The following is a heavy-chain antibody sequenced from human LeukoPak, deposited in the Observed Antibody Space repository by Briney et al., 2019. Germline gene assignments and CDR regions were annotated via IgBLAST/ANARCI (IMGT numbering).Heavy chain of an antibody. J-gene: IGHJ3*02. CDR2: ITLSSSTI. Sequence: GGSLRLSCAASGFNFNNYNMNWVRQAPGKGLEWDSYITLSSSTIYYADSEKGRFTISRDNSMNTLYLQMNSLRAEDTAVYYCANGAYYDYVWGSYRDAFDIWGQGTMVTVSS. CDR3: ANGAYYDYVWGSYRDAFDI. CDR1: GFNFNNYN. D-gene: IGHD3-16*02. V-gene: IGHV3-48*01.